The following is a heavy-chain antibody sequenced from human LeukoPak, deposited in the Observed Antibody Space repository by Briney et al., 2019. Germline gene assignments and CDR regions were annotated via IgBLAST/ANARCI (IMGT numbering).Heavy chain of an antibody. CDR2: IIPIFGTA. J-gene: IGHJ3*02. CDR3: ARRGGYSYGNAFDI. D-gene: IGHD5-18*01. CDR1: GGTFSSYA. V-gene: IGHV1-69*13. Sequence: ASVKVSCNAPGGTFSSYAISWVRQAPGQGLEWMGGIIPIFGTANYAQKFQGRVTITADESTSTAYMELSSLRSEDTAVYYCARRGGYSYGNAFDIWGQGTMVTVSS.